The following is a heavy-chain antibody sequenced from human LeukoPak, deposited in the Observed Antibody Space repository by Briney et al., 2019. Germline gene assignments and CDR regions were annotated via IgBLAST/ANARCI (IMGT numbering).Heavy chain of an antibody. Sequence: GGSLRLSCAASGFTFSSYAMNWVRQAPGKGLEWVSAISGSGGSTYYADSVKGRFTISRDNSKNTLYLEMNSLGAEDTAVYYCAREESGISIFGVVILWGQGTLVTVSS. CDR2: ISGSGGST. CDR3: AREESGISIFGVVIL. D-gene: IGHD3-3*01. J-gene: IGHJ4*02. CDR1: GFTFSSYA. V-gene: IGHV3-23*01.